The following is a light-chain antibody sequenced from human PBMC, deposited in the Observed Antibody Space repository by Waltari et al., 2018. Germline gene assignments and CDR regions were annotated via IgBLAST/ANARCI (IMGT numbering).Light chain of an antibody. CDR2: DTS. V-gene: IGKV3-11*01. CDR3: QQRRNWPLT. J-gene: IGKJ4*01. CDR1: QSVDMD. Sequence: EIVLTQSPATLSLSPGERATLSCRASQSVDMDLAWYQQRPGQAPRLLIYDTSNRATDLPARFSGSGSGTDFSLTISSLEPEDFAVYYCQQRRNWPLTFGGGTKVEIK.